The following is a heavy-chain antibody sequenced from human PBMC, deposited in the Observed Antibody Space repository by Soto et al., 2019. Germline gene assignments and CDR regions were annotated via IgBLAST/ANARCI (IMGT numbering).Heavy chain of an antibody. CDR3: ARGGKQWLVLLYGMDV. J-gene: IGHJ6*02. D-gene: IGHD6-19*01. V-gene: IGHV4-34*01. Sequence: PSETLSLTCAVYGGSFSGYYWSWIRQPPGKGLEWIGEINHSGSTNYNPSLKSRVTISVDTSKNQFSLKLSSVTAADTAVYYCARGGKQWLVLLYGMDVWGQGTTVTVS. CDR2: INHSGST. CDR1: GGSFSGYY.